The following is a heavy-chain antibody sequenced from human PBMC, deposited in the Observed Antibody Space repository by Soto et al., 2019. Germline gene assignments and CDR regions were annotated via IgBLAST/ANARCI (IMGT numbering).Heavy chain of an antibody. J-gene: IGHJ4*02. CDR1: GFTLSSYW. CDR2: INRDGSST. CDR3: ARDPAPIGWYDY. V-gene: IGHV3-74*01. D-gene: IGHD6-19*01. Sequence: GGSLRLSCAASGFTLSSYWMHWVRQAPGKGLAWVSRINRDGSSTSYADSVKGRFTISRDSAKNTLYLQMNSLRAEDTAVYYCARDPAPIGWYDYWGQGTLVSVSS.